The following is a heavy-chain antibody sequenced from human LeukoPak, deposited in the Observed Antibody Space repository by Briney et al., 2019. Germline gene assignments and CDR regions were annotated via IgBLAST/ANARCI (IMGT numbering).Heavy chain of an antibody. V-gene: IGHV1-2*02. CDR2: INPNSGGT. Sequence: VASVKVSCKASGYTFTGYYMHWVRQAPGQGLEWMGWINPNSGGTNYAQKFQGRVTMTRDTSISTAYMELSRLRSDDTAVYYCARGPGNPYCSSTSCYRPYFDYWGQGTLVTVSS. D-gene: IGHD2-2*01. CDR3: ARGPGNPYCSSTSCYRPYFDY. J-gene: IGHJ4*02. CDR1: GYTFTGYY.